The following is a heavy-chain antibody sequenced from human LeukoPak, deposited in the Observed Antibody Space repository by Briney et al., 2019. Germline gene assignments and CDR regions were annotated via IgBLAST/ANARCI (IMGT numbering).Heavy chain of an antibody. D-gene: IGHD5-18*01. Sequence: PGGSLRLSCAASGFTFSSYGMHWVRQAPGKGLEWVAFIRYDGSNKYYADSVEGRFTISRDNSKDTLYLQMNSLRAEDTAVYYCAKDGSRYSYGADYWGQGTLVTVSS. J-gene: IGHJ4*02. V-gene: IGHV3-30*02. CDR3: AKDGSRYSYGADY. CDR1: GFTFSSYG. CDR2: IRYDGSNK.